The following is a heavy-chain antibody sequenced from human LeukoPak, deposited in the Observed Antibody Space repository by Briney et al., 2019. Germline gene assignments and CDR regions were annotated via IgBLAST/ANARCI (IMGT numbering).Heavy chain of an antibody. D-gene: IGHD3-10*01. CDR1: GFTFSTYV. J-gene: IGHJ4*02. CDR3: ANYVYHSGNRRFDY. CDR2: ISGRSETT. V-gene: IGHV3-23*01. Sequence: GGSLRLSCAASGFTFSTYVMNWVRQAPGKGLEWVSTISGRSETTYYSDSVKARFTTSRDNPKNTMYLQMNSLRAEDTAVYYCANYVYHSGNRRFDYWGQGTLVTVSS.